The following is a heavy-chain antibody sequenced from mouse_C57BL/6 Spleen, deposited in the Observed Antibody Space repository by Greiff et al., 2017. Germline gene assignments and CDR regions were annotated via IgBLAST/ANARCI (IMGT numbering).Heavy chain of an antibody. J-gene: IGHJ2*01. CDR3: ARDSYGSSSFDY. Sequence: QVQLKESGAELVRPGTSVKVSCKASGYAFTTYLIEWVKQRPGQGLEWIGVINPGSGGTTYNEKFKGKATLTADKSSSTAYMQLSSLTSEDSAVYYCARDSYGSSSFDYWGQGTTLTVSS. D-gene: IGHD1-1*01. CDR2: INPGSGGT. CDR1: GYAFTTYL. V-gene: IGHV1-54*01.